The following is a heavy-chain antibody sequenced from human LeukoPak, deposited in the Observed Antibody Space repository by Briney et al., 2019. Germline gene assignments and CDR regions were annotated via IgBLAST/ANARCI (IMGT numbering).Heavy chain of an antibody. CDR3: ARVMYGEYAFDI. J-gene: IGHJ3*02. CDR2: IYYSGST. Sequence: SETLSLTCTVSGGSISSYYWSWIRQPPGKGLGWIGYIYYSGSTNYNPSLKSRVTISVDTSKNQFSLKLSSVTAADTAVYYCARVMYGEYAFDIWGQGTMVTVSS. D-gene: IGHD2-8*01. V-gene: IGHV4-59*01. CDR1: GGSISSYY.